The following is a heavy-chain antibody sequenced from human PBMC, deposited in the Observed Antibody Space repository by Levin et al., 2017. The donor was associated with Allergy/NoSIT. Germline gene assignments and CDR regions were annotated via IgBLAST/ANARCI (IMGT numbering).Heavy chain of an antibody. D-gene: IGHD4-17*01. CDR1: GFTFSSYA. Sequence: SCAASGFTFSSYAMNWVRQAPGKGLEWVSAISGSGGSTYYADSVKGRFAISRDNSKNTPYLHVNSLRAEDTAVYYCAKETDGDYDWSFDLWGRGTLVTVSS. V-gene: IGHV3-23*01. CDR3: AKETDGDYDWSFDL. J-gene: IGHJ2*01. CDR2: ISGSGGST.